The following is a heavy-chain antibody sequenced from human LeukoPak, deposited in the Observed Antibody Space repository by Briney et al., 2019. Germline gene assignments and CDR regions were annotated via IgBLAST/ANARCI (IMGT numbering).Heavy chain of an antibody. Sequence: PSETLSLTCAVYGGSFSGYYWSWIRQPPGKGLEWIGEINHSGSTYYNPSLKSRVTKSVDTSNNQFSLKLSSVTAADTAVYYCARDPLRNWYFDLWGRGTLVTVSS. V-gene: IGHV4-34*01. CDR3: ARDPLRNWYFDL. J-gene: IGHJ2*01. CDR2: INHSGST. CDR1: GGSFSGYY.